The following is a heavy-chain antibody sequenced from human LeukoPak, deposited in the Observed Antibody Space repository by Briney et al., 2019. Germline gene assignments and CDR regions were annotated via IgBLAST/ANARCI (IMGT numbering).Heavy chain of an antibody. CDR2: INPNSGGT. CDR3: ARDKIAAAGKYYFDY. CDR1: GYTFTGYY. J-gene: IGHJ4*02. V-gene: IGHV1-2*02. Sequence: VASVKVSCKASGYTFTGYYMHWVRQAPGQGLEWMGWINPNSGGTNYAQRFQGRVTMTRDTSISTAYMELSRLRSDDTAVYYCARDKIAAAGKYYFDYWGQGTLVTVSS. D-gene: IGHD6-13*01.